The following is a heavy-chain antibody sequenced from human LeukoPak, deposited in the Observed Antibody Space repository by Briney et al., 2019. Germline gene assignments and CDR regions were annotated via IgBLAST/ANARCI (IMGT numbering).Heavy chain of an antibody. CDR3: ARALYSDSSGYYPGLDH. CDR1: GYTFTSYG. CDR2: ISNYNGDT. V-gene: IGHV1-18*01. D-gene: IGHD3-22*01. J-gene: IGHJ4*02. Sequence: ASVEVSCKASGYTFTSYGISWVRQAPGQGLEWVGWISNYNGDTRYAQKFQGRVTMTTDTSTRTSNMELRNLGSDDTAVYYCARALYSDSSGYYPGLDHWGQGTLVTVSS.